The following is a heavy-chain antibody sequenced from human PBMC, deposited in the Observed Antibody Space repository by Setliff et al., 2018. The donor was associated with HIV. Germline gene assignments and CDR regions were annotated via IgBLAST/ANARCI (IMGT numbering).Heavy chain of an antibody. CDR3: ASSGYNYGGYYMDV. J-gene: IGHJ6*03. D-gene: IGHD5-18*01. CDR1: GFTFSSCW. V-gene: IGHV3-7*03. Sequence: GGSLRLSCAASGFTFSSCWVTWVRQGPGKGLEWVANIKQDGSEKYYVDSVKGRFTTSRDNGKNSLYLQMNSLRAEDTAVYYCASSGYNYGGYYMDVWGKGTTVTVSS. CDR2: IKQDGSEK.